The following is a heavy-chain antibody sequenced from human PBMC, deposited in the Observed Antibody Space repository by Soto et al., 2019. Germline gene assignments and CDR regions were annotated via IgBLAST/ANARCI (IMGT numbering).Heavy chain of an antibody. CDR2: ISYDGNSK. D-gene: IGHD2-2*01. Sequence: PGGSLRLSCAASGFTFSSYAMHWVRQAPGKGLEWVAVISYDGNSKSYAESVKGRFTISRDDSKNTLYLQISSLRDEDTAVYYCATGFCISSSCYLSPPVWGQGTPVTVSS. CDR1: GFTFSSYA. V-gene: IGHV3-30-3*01. CDR3: ATGFCISSSCYLSPPV. J-gene: IGHJ6*02.